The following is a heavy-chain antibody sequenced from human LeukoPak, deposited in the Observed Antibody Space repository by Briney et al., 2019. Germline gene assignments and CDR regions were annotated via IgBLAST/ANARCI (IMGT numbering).Heavy chain of an antibody. CDR3: AGSSSWYGYYYYGMDV. Sequence: PGGSLRLSCAASGLTFSSYSMNWVRQAPGKGLEWVSYISSSSSTIYYADSVKGRFAISRDNAKNSLYLQMNSLRAEDTAVYYCAGSSSWYGYYYYGMDVWGQGTTVTVSS. V-gene: IGHV3-48*01. D-gene: IGHD6-13*01. CDR2: ISSSSSTI. J-gene: IGHJ6*02. CDR1: GLTFSSYS.